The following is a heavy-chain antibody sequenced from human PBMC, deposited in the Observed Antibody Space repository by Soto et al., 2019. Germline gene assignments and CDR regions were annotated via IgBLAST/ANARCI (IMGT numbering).Heavy chain of an antibody. Sequence: SETLSLTCTVCGGSMSRYYWTWIRQPPGKGLEWIGNIHYTGSTNYNPSLKSRVTILLGTSTSQFSLKVSSVTAADTAVYYCARDLTISSTDGPLDPWGHGTLVT. J-gene: IGHJ5*02. CDR2: IHYTGST. V-gene: IGHV4-59*01. D-gene: IGHD1-1*01. CDR1: GGSMSRYY. CDR3: ARDLTISSTDGPLDP.